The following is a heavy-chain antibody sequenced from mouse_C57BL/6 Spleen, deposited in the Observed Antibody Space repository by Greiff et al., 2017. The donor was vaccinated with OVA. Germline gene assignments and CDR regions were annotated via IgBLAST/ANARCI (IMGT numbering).Heavy chain of an antibody. CDR3: AREGGYYYGSFDY. CDR1: GYTFTDYY. J-gene: IGHJ2*01. Sequence: VQLQQSGPELVKPGASVKISCKASGYTFTDYYMNWVKQSHGKSLEWIGDINPNNGGTSYNQKFKGKATLTVDKSSSTAYMELRSLTSEDSAVYYCAREGGYYYGSFDYWGQGTTLTVSS. V-gene: IGHV1-26*01. CDR2: INPNNGGT. D-gene: IGHD1-1*01.